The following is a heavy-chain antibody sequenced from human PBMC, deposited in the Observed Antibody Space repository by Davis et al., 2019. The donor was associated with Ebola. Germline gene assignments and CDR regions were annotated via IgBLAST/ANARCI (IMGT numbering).Heavy chain of an antibody. CDR3: AKEEAYCGGDCYGYFDS. V-gene: IGHV3-53*01. J-gene: IGHJ4*02. D-gene: IGHD2-21*02. Sequence: GESLKISCAASGFTVSSNYMSWVRQAPGKGLEWVSVIYSGGSIYYADSVKGRFTISRDNSKNTLYLQMNSLRAENTALYYCAKEEAYCGGDCYGYFDSWGQGTLVTDSS. CDR2: IYSGGSI. CDR1: GFTVSSNY.